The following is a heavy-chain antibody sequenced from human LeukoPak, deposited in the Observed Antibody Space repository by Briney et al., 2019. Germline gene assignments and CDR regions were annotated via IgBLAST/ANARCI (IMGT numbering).Heavy chain of an antibody. CDR2: IHHGGST. Sequence: SETLSLTCAVFGYSISSGYYWAWIRQPPGKGLEWIGNIHHGGSTYYNPSLKSRLTTAVDTSKNQFSLKLSSVTAADTAVYYCARVGTDFWSAPSYWGLGILVTVSS. D-gene: IGHD3-3*01. V-gene: IGHV4-38-2*01. J-gene: IGHJ4*02. CDR3: ARVGTDFWSAPSY. CDR1: GYSISSGYY.